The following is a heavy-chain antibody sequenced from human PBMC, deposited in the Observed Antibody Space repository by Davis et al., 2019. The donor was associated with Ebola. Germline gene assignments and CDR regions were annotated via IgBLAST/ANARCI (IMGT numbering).Heavy chain of an antibody. CDR1: GFTFSSYW. D-gene: IGHD5-24*01. Sequence: HTGGSLRLSCAASGFTFSSYWMHWVRQAPGKGLVWVSRINSDGSSTSYADSVKGRFTISRDNAKNTLYLQMNSLRAEDTAVYYCAPCRDGYNPAFDYWGQGTLVTVSS. V-gene: IGHV3-74*01. CDR3: APCRDGYNPAFDY. J-gene: IGHJ4*02. CDR2: INSDGSST.